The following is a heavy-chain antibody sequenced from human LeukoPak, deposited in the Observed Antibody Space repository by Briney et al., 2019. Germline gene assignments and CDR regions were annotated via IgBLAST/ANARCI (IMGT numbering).Heavy chain of an antibody. CDR2: IFHSATT. CDR1: GGSINSSNW. D-gene: IGHD5-18*01. V-gene: IGHV4-4*02. CDR3: AREGGYSYGDAPLHFDY. J-gene: IGHJ4*02. Sequence: SGTLSLTCAVSGGSINSSNWWSWVRQPPGKGLEWIGEIFHSATTNYNPSLKSRVTISVDTSKNQFSLKVTSVTAADTAVYYCAREGGYSYGDAPLHFDYWGQGTLVTVSS.